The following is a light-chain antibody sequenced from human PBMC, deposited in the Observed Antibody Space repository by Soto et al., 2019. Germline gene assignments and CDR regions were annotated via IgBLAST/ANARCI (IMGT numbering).Light chain of an antibody. CDR3: SSYTSSSIDYV. CDR2: EVS. CDR1: SSDVGGYNY. Sequence: QSVLTQPASVSGSPGQSITISCTGTSSDVGGYNYVSWYQQHPGKAPKLMIYEVSNRPSGVSNRFSGSKSGNTAPLTISGLQAEDAADYYCSSYTSSSIDYVFGTGTKVTVL. V-gene: IGLV2-14*01. J-gene: IGLJ1*01.